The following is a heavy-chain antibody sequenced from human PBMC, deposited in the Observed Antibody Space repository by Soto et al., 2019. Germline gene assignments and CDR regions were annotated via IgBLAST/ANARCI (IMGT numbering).Heavy chain of an antibody. CDR2: IWYDGGNK. CDR1: GFTFSNYG. Sequence: HPVGSLRLSCAASGFTFSNYGMHWVRQAPGKGLEWVAFIWYDGGNKYYAESVKGRFTISRDNSKNTLYLQMNSLRAEDTAVYYCARDGDVNTGFGKDYWGQGTLVTVSS. CDR3: ARDGDVNTGFGKDY. J-gene: IGHJ4*02. D-gene: IGHD3-16*01. V-gene: IGHV3-33*01.